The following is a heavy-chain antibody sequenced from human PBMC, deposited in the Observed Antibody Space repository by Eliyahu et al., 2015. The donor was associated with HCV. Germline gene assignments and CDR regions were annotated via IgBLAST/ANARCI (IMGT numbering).Heavy chain of an antibody. Sequence: QVQLQESGPGLVKPSETLSLTCTVSGGSVSSGRYYWNWIRQPPGKGLECIGYIYYSGTTNYNPSLKSRVTISLDTSKNQFSLKLSSVTAADTAVYYCARGDDFWSGYLVYWGQGTLVTVSS. D-gene: IGHD3-3*01. CDR2: IYYSGTT. CDR1: GGSVSSGRYY. J-gene: IGHJ4*02. V-gene: IGHV4-61*01. CDR3: ARGDDFWSGYLVY.